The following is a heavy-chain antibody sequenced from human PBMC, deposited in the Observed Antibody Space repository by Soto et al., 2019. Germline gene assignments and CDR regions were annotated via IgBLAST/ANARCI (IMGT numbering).Heavy chain of an antibody. CDR1: GFTFSSYG. J-gene: IGHJ4*02. CDR2: ISYDGSNK. Sequence: QVQLVESGGGVVQPGRSLRLSCAASGFTFSSYGMHWVRQAPGKGLEWVAVISYDGSNKYYADSVKGRFTISRDNSKNTLYLQMNSLRAEDTAVYYCAKSGVVVVAATLYDYWGQGTLVTVSS. CDR3: AKSGVVVVAATLYDY. D-gene: IGHD2-15*01. V-gene: IGHV3-30*18.